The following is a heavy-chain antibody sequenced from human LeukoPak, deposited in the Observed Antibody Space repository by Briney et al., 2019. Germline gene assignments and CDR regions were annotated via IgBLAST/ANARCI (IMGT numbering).Heavy chain of an antibody. CDR1: GGSISTSSYY. J-gene: IGHJ4*02. Sequence: SETLSLTCTVSGGSISTSSYYWGWIRQPPGKGLEWIGSIYYSGSTYYNPSLKSRVTISVDTSKNQFSLKLSPVTAADTAVYYRARLGRLYSSSPGLIDYWGQGTLVTVSS. V-gene: IGHV4-39*01. CDR3: ARLGRLYSSSPGLIDY. CDR2: IYYSGST. D-gene: IGHD6-6*01.